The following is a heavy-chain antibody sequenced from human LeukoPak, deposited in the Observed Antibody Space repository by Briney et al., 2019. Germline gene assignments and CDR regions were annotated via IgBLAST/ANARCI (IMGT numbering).Heavy chain of an antibody. Sequence: SETLSLTCTVSGYPISMGYFWGWIRQPPGKGLEWIGSIFHTGYTFYDPSFKRRLTISVDTSKNQFSLRLSSVTAADTAVYYCARDAKSYYDSSGYSEFDYWGQGTLVTVSS. CDR3: ARDAKSYYDSSGYSEFDY. CDR1: GYPISMGYF. V-gene: IGHV4-38-2*02. D-gene: IGHD3-22*01. CDR2: IFHTGYT. J-gene: IGHJ4*02.